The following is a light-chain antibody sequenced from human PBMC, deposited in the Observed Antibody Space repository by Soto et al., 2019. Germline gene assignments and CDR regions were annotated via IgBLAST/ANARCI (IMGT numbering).Light chain of an antibody. J-gene: IGKJ4*01. CDR2: GVS. V-gene: IGKV3-15*01. CDR1: QSVSSN. Sequence: ERIMTQSPATLSVSPGESATLSCRASQSVSSNLAWYQQKPGQAPRLLIYGVSTRATGIPARFSGSGSETKFTLTISSLQSEDFAVYYCQQYNNWPPLTLGGGTKVDTK. CDR3: QQYNNWPPLT.